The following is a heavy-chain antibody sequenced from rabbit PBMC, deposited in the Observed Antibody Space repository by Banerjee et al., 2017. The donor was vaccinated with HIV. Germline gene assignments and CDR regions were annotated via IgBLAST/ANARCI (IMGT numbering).Heavy chain of an antibody. CDR3: ARQDYYGTGWGE. Sequence: QEQLVESGGGLVKPEGSLTLTCTASGLSFSRYNMSWVRQAPGKGLEWIGTIYGGSSTRTYYANWAKGRFTISKTSSTTVTLQMTSLTAADTATYFCARQDYYGTGWGEWGPGTLVTVS. CDR1: GLSFSRYNM. V-gene: IGHV1S45*01. CDR2: IYGGSSTRT. D-gene: IGHD4-1*01. J-gene: IGHJ4*01.